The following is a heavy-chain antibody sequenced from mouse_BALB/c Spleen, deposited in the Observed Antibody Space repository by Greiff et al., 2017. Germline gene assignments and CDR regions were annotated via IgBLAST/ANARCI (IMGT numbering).Heavy chain of an antibody. V-gene: IGHV3-2*02. J-gene: IGHJ3*01. CDR3: ARSDYYGSSYVWFAY. CDR1: GYSITSYCA. Sequence: EVKLQESGPGLVKPSQSLSLTCTVTGYSITSYCAWYWIRQVPGNKLWWGGYLSYSGSTSYNPTFKSRISITGDTSENKSFLQLNSVTTEDTATYYCARSDYYGSSYVWFAYWGQGTLVTGSA. CDR2: LSYSGST. D-gene: IGHD1-1*01.